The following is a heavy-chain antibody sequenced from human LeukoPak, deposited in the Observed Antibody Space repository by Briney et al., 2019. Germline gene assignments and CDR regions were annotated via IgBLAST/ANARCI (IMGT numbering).Heavy chain of an antibody. CDR2: ISGSGGST. CDR1: GFPFSSYA. CDR3: ARDKLYYGMDV. Sequence: AGGSLRLSCEASGFPFSSYAMNWVRQAPGKGLEWVSTISGSGGSTYYADSVKGRFTISRDKSKNTVYLQMNSLRAEDTAVYYCARDKLYYGMDVWGQGTTVTVSS. V-gene: IGHV3-23*01. D-gene: IGHD5-24*01. J-gene: IGHJ6*02.